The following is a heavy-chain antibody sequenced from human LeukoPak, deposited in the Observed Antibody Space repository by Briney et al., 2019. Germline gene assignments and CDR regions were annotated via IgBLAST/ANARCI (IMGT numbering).Heavy chain of an antibody. Sequence: GGSLRLSCAASGFTFSSYSMNWVRQAPGKGLEWVSSISSSSTFISYGDSVKGRFTISRDNANNSLFLQMDSLRADDTAVYYCARYDYVWGGPYYFDYWGQGTLVTVSS. CDR1: GFTFSSYS. CDR3: ARYDYVWGGPYYFDY. V-gene: IGHV3-21*01. CDR2: ISSSSTFI. D-gene: IGHD3-16*01. J-gene: IGHJ4*02.